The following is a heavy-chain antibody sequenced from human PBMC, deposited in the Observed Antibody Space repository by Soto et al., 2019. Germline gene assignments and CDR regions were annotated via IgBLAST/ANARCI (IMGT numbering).Heavy chain of an antibody. Sequence: HPGGSLRLSCAGTGFTFRSYEMNWVRQAPGKGLEWLSYISSSGSTRNYADSLKGRFTISRDNARNSLYLQMNSLRAEDTAVYYCAVTTYYDNSGPYYFDYWGQGILVTVSS. J-gene: IGHJ4*02. D-gene: IGHD3-22*01. V-gene: IGHV3-48*03. CDR1: GFTFRSYE. CDR3: AVTTYYDNSGPYYFDY. CDR2: ISSSGSTR.